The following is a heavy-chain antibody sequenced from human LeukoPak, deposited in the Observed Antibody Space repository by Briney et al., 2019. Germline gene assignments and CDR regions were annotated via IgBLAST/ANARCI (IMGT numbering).Heavy chain of an antibody. Sequence: SETLSLTCTVSGGSISSYYWSRIRQPPGKGLEWIGYIYYSGSTNYNPSLKSRVTISVDTSKNQFSLKLSSVTAADTAVYYCARVVEDSSGYYFDYWGQGTLVTVSS. V-gene: IGHV4-59*01. J-gene: IGHJ4*02. CDR3: ARVVEDSSGYYFDY. D-gene: IGHD3-22*01. CDR1: GGSISSYY. CDR2: IYYSGST.